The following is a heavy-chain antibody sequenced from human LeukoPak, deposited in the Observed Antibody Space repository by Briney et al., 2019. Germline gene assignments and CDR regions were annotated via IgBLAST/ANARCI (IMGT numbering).Heavy chain of an antibody. Sequence: SQTLSLTCTVSGGSISSGGYYWSWIRLHPGKGLEWIGYIYYSGSTYYNPSLKSRVTISVDTSKNQFSLKLSSVTAADTAVYYCARVVPFSWYSDYWGQGTLVTVSS. CDR2: IYYSGST. D-gene: IGHD6-13*01. J-gene: IGHJ4*02. CDR1: GGSISSGGYY. CDR3: ARVVPFSWYSDY. V-gene: IGHV4-31*03.